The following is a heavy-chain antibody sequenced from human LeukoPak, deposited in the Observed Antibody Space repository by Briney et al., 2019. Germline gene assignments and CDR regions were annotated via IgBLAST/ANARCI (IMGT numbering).Heavy chain of an antibody. CDR3: ARGGSRLFDY. CDR1: GFTFSSYW. D-gene: IGHD5-12*01. Sequence: GGSLRLSCAASGFTFSSYWTSWVRQAPGKGLEWVANIKQDGSEKYYVDSVKGRFTISRDNAKNSLYLQMNSLRAEDTAVYYCARGGSRLFDYWGQGTLVTVSS. CDR2: IKQDGSEK. J-gene: IGHJ4*02. V-gene: IGHV3-7*01.